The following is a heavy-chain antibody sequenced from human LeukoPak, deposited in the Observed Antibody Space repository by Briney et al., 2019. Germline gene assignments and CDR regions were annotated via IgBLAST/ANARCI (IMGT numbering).Heavy chain of an antibody. V-gene: IGHV3-21*01. CDR3: ARAPYSSSWYNWFDP. D-gene: IGHD6-13*01. J-gene: IGHJ5*02. CDR2: ISSSSSYI. CDR1: GFTFSSYS. Sequence: PGGSLRLSCAASGFTFSSYSMNWVRQAPGKGLEWVSSISSSSSYIYYADSVKGRFTIFRNNAKNSLYLQMNSVRAEDTAVYYCARAPYSSSWYNWFDPWGQGTLVTVSS.